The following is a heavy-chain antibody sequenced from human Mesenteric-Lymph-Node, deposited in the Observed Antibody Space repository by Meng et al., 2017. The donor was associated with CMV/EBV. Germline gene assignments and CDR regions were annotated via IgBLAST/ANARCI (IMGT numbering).Heavy chain of an antibody. V-gene: IGHV3-7*01. J-gene: IGHJ6*02. CDR2: IKEDGSEK. D-gene: IGHD4-17*01. CDR1: GFPFHTYW. Sequence: SCVVSGFPFHTYWMNWVRQAPGKGLEWVANIKEDGSEKFFVDSVKGRFTISRDNAKDSLYLQMNSLRAEDTAVYYCARGAYGDLYYYYHAMDVWGQGTTVTVSS. CDR3: ARGAYGDLYYYYHAMDV.